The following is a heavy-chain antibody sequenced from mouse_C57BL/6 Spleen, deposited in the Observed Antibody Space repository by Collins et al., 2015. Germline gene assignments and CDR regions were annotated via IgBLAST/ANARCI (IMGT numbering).Heavy chain of an antibody. Sequence: QVQLQQSGAELVKPGASVKISCKASGYAFSNYWMNWVKQRPGQGLEWIGWIFPGSGSTYYNEKFKGKATLTVDRSSSTAYMLFSGLTSEDSAVYFCARGGENHSNYVDYWGQGTTLTVSS. J-gene: IGHJ2*01. CDR3: ARGGENHSNYVDY. CDR2: IFPGSGST. CDR1: GYAFSNYW. V-gene: IGHV1-75*01. D-gene: IGHD2-5*01.